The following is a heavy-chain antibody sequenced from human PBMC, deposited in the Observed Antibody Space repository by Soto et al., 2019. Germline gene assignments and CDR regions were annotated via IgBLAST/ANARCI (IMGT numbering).Heavy chain of an antibody. CDR3: AKVESTWNRLTRCFGL. J-gene: IGHJ2*01. Sequence: EVQLLESGGGLVQPGGSLKLSCAVSGFSFSNNVIGWDRQTPGRGLEWVTSIGLSGGATSYADSVRGRFTISRDNSKKTVNLELNSLRAEDTAIYYCAKVESTWNRLTRCFGLWGGGIVVTVSS. CDR2: IGLSGGAT. D-gene: IGHD1-1*01. CDR1: GFSFSNNV. V-gene: IGHV3-23*01.